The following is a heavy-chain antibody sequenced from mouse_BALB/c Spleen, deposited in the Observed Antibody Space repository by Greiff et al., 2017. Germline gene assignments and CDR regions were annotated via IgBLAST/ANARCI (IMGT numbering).Heavy chain of an antibody. D-gene: IGHD1-1*01. Sequence: EVQLQQSGAELVRSGASVKLSCTASGFNIKDYYMHWVKQRPEQGLEWIGWIDPENGDTEYAPKFQGKATMTADTSSNTAYLQLSSLTSEDTAVYYCNALANFDYWGQGTTLTVSS. V-gene: IGHV14-4*02. CDR1: GFNIKDYY. CDR2: IDPENGDT. CDR3: NALANFDY. J-gene: IGHJ2*01.